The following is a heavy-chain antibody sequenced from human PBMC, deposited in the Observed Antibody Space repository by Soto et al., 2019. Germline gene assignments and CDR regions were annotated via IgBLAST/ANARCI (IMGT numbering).Heavy chain of an antibody. J-gene: IGHJ4*02. V-gene: IGHV3-30*04. CDR2: IKTDGSNT. CDR1: GFTFSSHA. D-gene: IGHD3-16*01. Sequence: GGSLRLSCAASGFTFSSHAMHWVRQAPGKGLVWVARIKTDGSNTNYADSVKGRFTISRDNSKNTLYLQMNSLRAEDTAVYYCARAYEGDYFDYWGQGTLVTVSS. CDR3: ARAYEGDYFDY.